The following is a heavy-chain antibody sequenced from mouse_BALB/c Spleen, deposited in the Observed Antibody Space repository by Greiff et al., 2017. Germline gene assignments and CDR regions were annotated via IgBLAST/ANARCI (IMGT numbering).Heavy chain of an antibody. CDR1: GFSLTSYD. CDR2: IWTGGGT. CDR3: VRDKEETMDY. Sequence: VQVVESGPGLVAPSQSLSITCTVSGFSLTSYDISWIRQPPGKGLEWLGVIWTGGGTNYNSAFMSRLSISKDNSKSQVFLKMNSLQTDDTAIYYCVRDKEETMDYWGQGTSVTVSS. J-gene: IGHJ4*01. V-gene: IGHV2-9-2*01.